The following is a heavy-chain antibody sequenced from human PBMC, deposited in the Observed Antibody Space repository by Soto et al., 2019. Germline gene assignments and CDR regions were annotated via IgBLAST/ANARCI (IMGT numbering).Heavy chain of an antibody. Sequence: SETLSLTCTVSGGSISSSSYYWGWIRQPPGKGLEWIGSIYYSGTTDYNPSLRSRVTISVDTSKNQFSLKLSSVTAADTAVYYCARRRAVAKRPFYFDYCGQGTLVTVSS. CDR3: ARRRAVAKRPFYFDY. V-gene: IGHV4-39*01. J-gene: IGHJ4*02. CDR2: IYYSGTT. D-gene: IGHD6-19*01. CDR1: GGSISSSSYY.